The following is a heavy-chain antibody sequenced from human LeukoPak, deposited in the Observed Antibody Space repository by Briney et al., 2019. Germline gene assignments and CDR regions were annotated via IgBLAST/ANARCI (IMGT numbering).Heavy chain of an antibody. CDR2: IYTSGST. CDR3: ARSPYIAARYNWFDP. D-gene: IGHD6-6*01. Sequence: PSETLSLTCTVSGGSVSTYYWSWIRQPAGKGLEWIGRIYTSGSTNYNPSLKSRVTMSVDTSKNQFSLKLSSVTAADTAVYYCARSPYIAARYNWFDPWGQGTLVTVSS. CDR1: GGSVSTYY. V-gene: IGHV4-4*07. J-gene: IGHJ5*02.